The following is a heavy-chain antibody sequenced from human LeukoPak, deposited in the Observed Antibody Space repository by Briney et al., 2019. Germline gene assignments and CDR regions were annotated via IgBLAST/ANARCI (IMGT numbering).Heavy chain of an antibody. J-gene: IGHJ4*02. CDR2: IYYSGST. D-gene: IGHD3-22*01. CDR3: ARAYYDSSGYHAFDY. V-gene: IGHV4-39*07. Sequence: PSETLSLTCTVSGGSISSSSYYWGWIRQPPGKGLEWIGSIYYSGSTYYNPSLKSRVTISVDTSKNQFSLKLSSVTAADTAVYYCARAYYDSSGYHAFDYWGQGTLVTVSS. CDR1: GGSISSSSYY.